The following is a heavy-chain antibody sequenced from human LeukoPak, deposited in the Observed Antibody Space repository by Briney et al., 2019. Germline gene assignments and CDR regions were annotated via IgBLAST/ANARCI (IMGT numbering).Heavy chain of an antibody. V-gene: IGHV4-59*12. Sequence: SETLSLTCTVSGGSISSYYWSWIRQPPGKGLEWIGYIYYSGSTNYNPSLKSRVTISVDTSKNQFSLKLSSVTAADTAVYYCARAGKAATWYFDLWGRGTLVTVSS. CDR3: ARAGKAATWYFDL. J-gene: IGHJ2*01. CDR1: GGSISSYY. CDR2: IYYSGST. D-gene: IGHD2-15*01.